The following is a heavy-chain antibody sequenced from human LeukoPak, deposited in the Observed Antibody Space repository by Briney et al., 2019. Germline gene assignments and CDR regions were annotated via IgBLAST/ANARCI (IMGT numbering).Heavy chain of an antibody. CDR1: GYTFTGYY. CDR2: INPNSGGT. J-gene: IGHJ6*03. V-gene: IGHV1-2*02. D-gene: IGHD3-3*01. CDR3: ASTIFGVVVTPGDYYYYMDV. Sequence: ASLKVSCKASGYTFTGYYMHWVRQAPGQGLEWMGWINPNSGGTNYAQKFQGRVTMTRDTSISTAYMELSRLRSDDTAVYYCASTIFGVVVTPGDYYYYMDVWGKGTPVTVSS.